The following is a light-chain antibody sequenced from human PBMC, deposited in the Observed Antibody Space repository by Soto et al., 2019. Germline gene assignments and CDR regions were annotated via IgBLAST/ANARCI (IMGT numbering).Light chain of an antibody. Sequence: EIVLTQSPGTLSLSPGETATLSCRASQSVSGSYLAWYQQKPGQAPRLLFYGASSRATGISDRFSGSGSGTDFTLTISRLEPEDFAVYYCQQYGSPPPLTFGPGTKVDIK. V-gene: IGKV3-20*01. CDR2: GAS. CDR1: QSVSGSY. J-gene: IGKJ3*01. CDR3: QQYGSPPPLT.